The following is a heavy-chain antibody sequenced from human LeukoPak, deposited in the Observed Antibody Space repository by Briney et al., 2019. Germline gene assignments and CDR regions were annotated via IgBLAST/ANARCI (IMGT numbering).Heavy chain of an antibody. D-gene: IGHD2/OR15-2a*01. Sequence: GGSLRLSCAASGFTFSSYAMSWVRQAPGKVLEWVSAISGSGGSTYYADSVKGRFTISRDNSKNTLYLQMNSLRAEDTAVYYCAAVAPPGILFPYYFDYWGQGTLVTVSS. CDR3: AAVAPPGILFPYYFDY. CDR2: ISGSGGST. J-gene: IGHJ4*02. V-gene: IGHV3-23*01. CDR1: GFTFSSYA.